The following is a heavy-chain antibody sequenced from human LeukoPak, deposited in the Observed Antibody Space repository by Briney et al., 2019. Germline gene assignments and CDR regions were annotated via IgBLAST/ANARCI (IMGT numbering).Heavy chain of an antibody. CDR3: ARLTKRTLPRTVTFDY. CDR1: GFTFSSYW. CDR2: IKQDGSEK. D-gene: IGHD4-11*01. V-gene: IGHV3-7*01. J-gene: IGHJ4*02. Sequence: PGGSLRLSCAASGFTFSSYWMSWVRQAPGKGLEWVANIKQDGSEKYYVDSVKGRFTISRDNAKNSLYLQMNSLRAEDTAVYYCARLTKRTLPRTVTFDYWGQGTLVTVSS.